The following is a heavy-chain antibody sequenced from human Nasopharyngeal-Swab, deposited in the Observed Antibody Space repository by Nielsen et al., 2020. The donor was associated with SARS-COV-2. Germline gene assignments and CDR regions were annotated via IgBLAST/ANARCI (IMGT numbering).Heavy chain of an antibody. V-gene: IGHV3-33*01. D-gene: IGHD4-17*01. CDR1: GFIFSSYG. CDR2: ILYEGSNK. Sequence: GESLKISCAASGFIFSSYGMHWVRQAPGKGLEWVAVILYEGSNKYYADSVKGRFTISRDNSKNTVYLQMNSLRGEDTAVYYRARESVGDYDHYLHYMEVRGKGATVTVSS. CDR3: ARESVGDYDHYLHYMEV. J-gene: IGHJ6*03.